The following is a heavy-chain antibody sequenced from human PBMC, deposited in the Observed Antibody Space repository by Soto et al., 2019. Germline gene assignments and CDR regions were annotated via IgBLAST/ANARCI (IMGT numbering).Heavy chain of an antibody. CDR1: GYSFTSYW. CDR3: ARPLRYFDWLPDAFDI. V-gene: IGHV5-51*01. J-gene: IGHJ3*02. D-gene: IGHD3-9*01. Sequence: GESLKISCKGSGYSFTSYWIGWVRQMPGKGLEWMGIIYPGDSDTRYSPSFQGQVTISADKSISTAYLQWSSLKASDTAMYYCARPLRYFDWLPDAFDIWGQGTMVTVSS. CDR2: IYPGDSDT.